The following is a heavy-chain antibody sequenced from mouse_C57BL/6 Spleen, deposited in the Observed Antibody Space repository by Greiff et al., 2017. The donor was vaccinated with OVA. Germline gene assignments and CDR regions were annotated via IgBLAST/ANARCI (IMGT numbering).Heavy chain of an antibody. D-gene: IGHD2-3*01. V-gene: IGHV1-54*01. CDR1: GYAFTNYL. CDR3: ARGIYDGYYNDY. J-gene: IGHJ2*01. CDR2: INPGSGGT. Sequence: VKLLESGAELVRPGTSVKVSCKASGYAFTNYLIEWVKQRPGQGLEWIGVINPGSGGTNYNEKFKGKATLTADKSSSTAYMQLSSLTSEDSAVYFCARGIYDGYYNDYWGQGTTLTVSS.